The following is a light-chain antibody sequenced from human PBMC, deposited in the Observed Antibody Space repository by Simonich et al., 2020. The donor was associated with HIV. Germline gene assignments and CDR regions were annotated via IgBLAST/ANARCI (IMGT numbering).Light chain of an antibody. Sequence: EVVMTQSPATLSVSPGERATLSCRASQRVSSNLAWYQQKPGQAPRLLIYDASSRATGIPDRFSGSGSGTDFTLTISRLEPEDFAVYYCQQYGSSPLFGQGTKLEIK. CDR1: QRVSSN. CDR2: DAS. J-gene: IGKJ2*01. V-gene: IGKV3-20*01. CDR3: QQYGSSPL.